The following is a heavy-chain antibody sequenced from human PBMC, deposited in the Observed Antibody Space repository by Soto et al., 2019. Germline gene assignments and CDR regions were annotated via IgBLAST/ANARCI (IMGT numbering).Heavy chain of an antibody. V-gene: IGHV6-1*01. J-gene: IGHJ6*02. D-gene: IGHD1-7*01. Sequence: SQTLSLPCAISGDWVSSNSASWHWIRQSPSRGLEWLGRTYYRSTWFNDYAISVKGRITIAPDTSKNQFSLQLSSVTPEDSAVYHCARGNYNFAEDVWGQGTTVTVSS. CDR1: GDWVSSNSAS. CDR3: ARGNYNFAEDV. CDR2: TYYRSTWFN.